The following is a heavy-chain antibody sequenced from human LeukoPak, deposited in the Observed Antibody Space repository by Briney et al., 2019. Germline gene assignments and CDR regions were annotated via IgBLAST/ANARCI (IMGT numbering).Heavy chain of an antibody. V-gene: IGHV3-23*01. Sequence: GSLRLSCAASGFTFSSYAMSWVRQAPGKGLEWVSTISDIGGSTSYADSVKGRFTISRDNSKNTLYLQMSSLRAEDTAVYYCARIVNYSGSYSSWGQGTLVTVSS. D-gene: IGHD1-26*01. CDR1: GFTFSSYA. CDR3: ARIVNYSGSYSS. CDR2: ISDIGGST. J-gene: IGHJ5*02.